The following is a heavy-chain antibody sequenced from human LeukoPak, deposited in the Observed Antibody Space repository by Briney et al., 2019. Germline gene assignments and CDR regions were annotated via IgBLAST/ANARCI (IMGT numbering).Heavy chain of an antibody. J-gene: IGHJ5*02. CDR1: GGSISCYY. Sequence: SETLSLTCTVSGGSISCYYWSWIRQPPGQGLEWIAYIHRNGYTNYNPPLKSRVTISVDTSKNQFSLKVTSVTAADTAMYYCTKREGPMSGSYDYFDPWGQGTLVTVS. D-gene: IGHD1-26*01. V-gene: IGHV4-4*09. CDR2: IHRNGYT. CDR3: TKREGPMSGSYDYFDP.